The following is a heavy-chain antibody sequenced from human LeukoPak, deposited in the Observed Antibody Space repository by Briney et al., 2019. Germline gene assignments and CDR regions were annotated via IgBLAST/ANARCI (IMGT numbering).Heavy chain of an antibody. V-gene: IGHV4-59*01. CDR3: ARVLLNLPGAFDP. Sequence: SETLSLTCAVYGGSFSGYYWSWIRQPPGKGLEWIGYIYYSGSTNYNPSLKSRVTISVDTSKNQFSLKLSSVTAADTAVYYRARVLLNLPGAFDPWGQGALVTVS. J-gene: IGHJ5*02. CDR1: GGSFSGYY. D-gene: IGHD3-3*01. CDR2: IYYSGST.